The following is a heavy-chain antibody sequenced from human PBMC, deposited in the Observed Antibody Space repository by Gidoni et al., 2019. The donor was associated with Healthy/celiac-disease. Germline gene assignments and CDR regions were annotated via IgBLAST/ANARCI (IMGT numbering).Heavy chain of an antibody. D-gene: IGHD6-13*01. V-gene: IGHV5-51*03. CDR2: IYPGDSDT. CDR3: ARRVPPDTDSGSWYDY. CDR1: GYSFTSYW. Sequence: EVQLVQSGAEVKKPGESLKISCKGSGYSFTSYWIGWVRQMPRKGLEWMGIIYPGDSDTRYSPSYQGQGTISADKSISTAYLQWSSLKASDTAMYYCARRVPPDTDSGSWYDYWGQGTLVTVSS. J-gene: IGHJ4*02.